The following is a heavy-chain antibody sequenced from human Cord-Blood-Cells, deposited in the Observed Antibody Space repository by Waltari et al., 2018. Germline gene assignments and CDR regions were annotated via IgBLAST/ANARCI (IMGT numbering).Heavy chain of an antibody. CDR1: GGSISSSRYY. CDR3: AGLLWFGLDY. CDR2: IYYCGST. J-gene: IGHJ4*02. Sequence: QLQLQESGPGLVKPSETLSLTCTVSGGSISSSRYYWGWIRQPPGKGLEWIGSIYYCGSTYYNPSLKSRVTISVDTSKNQFSLKLSSVTAADTAVYYCAGLLWFGLDYWGQGTLVTVSS. D-gene: IGHD3-10*01. V-gene: IGHV4-39*01.